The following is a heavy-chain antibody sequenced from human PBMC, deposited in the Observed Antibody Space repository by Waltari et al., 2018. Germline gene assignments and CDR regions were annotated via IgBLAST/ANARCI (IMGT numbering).Heavy chain of an antibody. J-gene: IGHJ6*02. CDR2: IYHSGST. CDR1: GGSISSSNW. CDR3: ARAPKLTMIVVLPTGYYGMDV. Sequence: QVQLQESGPGLVKPSGTLSLTCAVSGGSISSSNWWSWVRQPPGKGLEWIGEIYHSGSTNYNPSLKSRVTISVDKSKNQFSLKLSSVTAADTAVYYCARAPKLTMIVVLPTGYYGMDVWGQGTTVTVSS. V-gene: IGHV4-4*02. D-gene: IGHD3-22*01.